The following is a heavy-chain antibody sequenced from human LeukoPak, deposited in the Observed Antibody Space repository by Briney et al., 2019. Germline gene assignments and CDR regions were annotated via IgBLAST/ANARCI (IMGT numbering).Heavy chain of an antibody. V-gene: IGHV4-34*01. J-gene: IGHJ4*02. CDR3: ARDDWNYVVDY. CDR2: INHSGST. Sequence: SETLSLTCGAYGGSFSGYYWSWIRQPPGKGLEWIGEINHSGSTNYNPSLKSRVTISVDTSKNQFSLKLSSVTAADTAVYYCARDDWNYVVDYWGQGTLVTVSS. D-gene: IGHD1-7*01. CDR1: GGSFSGYY.